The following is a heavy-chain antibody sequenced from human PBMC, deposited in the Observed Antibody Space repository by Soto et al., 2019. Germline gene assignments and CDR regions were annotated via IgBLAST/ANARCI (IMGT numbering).Heavy chain of an antibody. CDR2: IKSKSDGGAT. D-gene: IGHD2-15*01. CDR3: TTDPGRVVRVY. CDR1: GFSFSNAW. J-gene: IGHJ4*02. V-gene: IGHV3-15*07. Sequence: EVQLVESGGDLVKPGGSLRLSCAASGFSFSNAWMNWVRQAPGKGLEWVGHIKSKSDGGATDCAAPVKGRFTISRDDSKNTLYLQMDSLKTEETAVYFCTTDPGRVVRVYWGQGTLVTVSS.